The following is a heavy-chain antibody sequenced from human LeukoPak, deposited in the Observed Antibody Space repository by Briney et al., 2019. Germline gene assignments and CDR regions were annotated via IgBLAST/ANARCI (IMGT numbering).Heavy chain of an antibody. CDR3: TTDGVLWGTGMDFDY. CDR1: GFTFSSYS. Sequence: GGSLRLSCAASGFTFSSYSMNWVRQAPGKGLEWVGRIKSKTDGGTTDYAAPVKGRFTISRDDSKNTLYLQMNSLKTEDTAVYYCTTDGVLWGTGMDFDYWGQGTLVTVSS. D-gene: IGHD3-16*01. J-gene: IGHJ4*02. V-gene: IGHV3-15*01. CDR2: IKSKTDGGTT.